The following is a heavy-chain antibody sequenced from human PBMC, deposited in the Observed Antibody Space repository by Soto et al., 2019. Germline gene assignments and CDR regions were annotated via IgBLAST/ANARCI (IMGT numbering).Heavy chain of an antibody. CDR2: IWYDGSNK. CDR3: ARDSAFSIAAAGTGDYYFDY. V-gene: IGHV3-33*01. Sequence: GGSLRLSCAASGFTFSSYGMHWVRQAPGKGLEWVAVIWYDGSNKYYADSVKGRFTISRDNSKNTLYLQMNSLRAEDTAVYYCARDSAFSIAAAGTGDYYFDYWGQGTLVTVSS. J-gene: IGHJ4*02. D-gene: IGHD6-13*01. CDR1: GFTFSSYG.